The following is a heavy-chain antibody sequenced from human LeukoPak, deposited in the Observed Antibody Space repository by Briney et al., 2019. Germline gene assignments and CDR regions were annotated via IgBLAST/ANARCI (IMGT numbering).Heavy chain of an antibody. CDR3: ARGSDFSSGYSFSY. CDR1: GGSIDSYY. V-gene: IGHV4-59*01. J-gene: IGHJ4*02. D-gene: IGHD3-3*01. Sequence: NPSETLSLTCTISGGSIDSYYWSWIRQPPGKGLEWIGYIYYSGSTNYNPSLKSRVTISLDTSKNQFSLKLSSVTAADTAVYYCARGSDFSSGYSFSYWGQGTLVTVSS. CDR2: IYYSGST.